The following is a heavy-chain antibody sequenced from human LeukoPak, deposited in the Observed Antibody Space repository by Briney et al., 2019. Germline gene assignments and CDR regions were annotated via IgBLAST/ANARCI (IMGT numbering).Heavy chain of an antibody. D-gene: IGHD7-27*01. J-gene: IGHJ4*02. CDR1: GGPIGTYY. V-gene: IGHV4-4*07. Sequence: PSETLSRTCTVSGGPIGTYYWSWIRQPGGKGLEWSGRIFTTGGANYNPSLKSRVTMSLDTSKNLFSLKLNSVTAADTAVYYCVRDGPSWGLLWGQGALVTVSS. CDR3: VRDGPSWGLL. CDR2: IFTTGGA.